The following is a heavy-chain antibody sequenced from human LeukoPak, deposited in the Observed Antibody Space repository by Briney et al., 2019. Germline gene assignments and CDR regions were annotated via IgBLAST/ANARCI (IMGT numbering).Heavy chain of an antibody. CDR3: ARANMMRVPFDY. V-gene: IGHV4-30-4*08. Sequence: SETLSLTCSVSGGSTSSGDYYWSWIRQAPGKGLEWIGYIYYSGSTLYNPSLKSRVTISEDTSKSQFSLKLISVTAADTAVYYCARANMMRVPFDYWGQGTLVTVSS. CDR2: IYYSGST. J-gene: IGHJ4*02. CDR1: GGSTSSGDYY. D-gene: IGHD3-16*01.